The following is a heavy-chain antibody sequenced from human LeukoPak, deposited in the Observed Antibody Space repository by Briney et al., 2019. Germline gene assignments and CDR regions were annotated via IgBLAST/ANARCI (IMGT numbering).Heavy chain of an antibody. CDR2: IIPMFGTT. D-gene: IGHD3-22*01. CDR3: AKGFYYDSGGYPY. Sequence: ASVKVSCKASGGTFNSYAISWVRQAPGQGLEWMGGIIPMFGTTNYAQKFQGRVTITADKSTSTVYMELSSLRSEDTDVYYCAKGFYYDSGGYPYWGQGTRVTVSS. CDR1: GGTFNSYA. V-gene: IGHV1-69*06. J-gene: IGHJ4*02.